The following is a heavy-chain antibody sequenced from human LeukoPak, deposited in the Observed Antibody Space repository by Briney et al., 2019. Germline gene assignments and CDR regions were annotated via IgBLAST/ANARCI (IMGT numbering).Heavy chain of an antibody. V-gene: IGHV4-59*08. CDR2: IYYSGST. Sequence: SETLSLTCTVSGGSISSYYWSWIRQPPGKGLEWIGYIYYSGSTNYNPSLKSRVTISVDTSKNQFSLKLSSVTAADTAVYYCATSKRRKQLLFDYWGQETLVTVSS. D-gene: IGHD2-2*01. J-gene: IGHJ4*02. CDR3: ATSKRRKQLLFDY. CDR1: GGSISSYY.